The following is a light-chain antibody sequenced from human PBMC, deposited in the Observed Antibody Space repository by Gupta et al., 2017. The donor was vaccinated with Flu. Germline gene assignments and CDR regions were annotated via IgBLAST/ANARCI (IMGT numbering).Light chain of an antibody. V-gene: IGKV3-11*01. CDR3: QQRNNCPPVLS. CDR2: DVS. Sequence: ELVLTQSPVTLSLSPGERATLSCTSSQRVSNYLAWYQQKPGQAPRLLIYDVSNRATGVPARFSGSGDGTDITLTISSREPEDFAVYYCQQRNNCPPVLSFGGGTKVEIK. J-gene: IGKJ4*01. CDR1: QRVSNY.